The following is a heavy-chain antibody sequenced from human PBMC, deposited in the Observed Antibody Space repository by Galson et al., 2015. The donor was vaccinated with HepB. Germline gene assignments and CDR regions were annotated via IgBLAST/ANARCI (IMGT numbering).Heavy chain of an antibody. D-gene: IGHD1-26*01. J-gene: IGHJ4*02. Sequence: SLRLSCAASGFTFSSYAMSWVRQAPGKGLEWVSAISGSGGSTYYADSVKGRFTISRDNSKNTLYLQMNSLRAEDTAVYYCAKDLGGGQGSPYYFDYWGQGTLVTVSS. CDR3: AKDLGGGQGSPYYFDY. V-gene: IGHV3-23*01. CDR2: ISGSGGST. CDR1: GFTFSSYA.